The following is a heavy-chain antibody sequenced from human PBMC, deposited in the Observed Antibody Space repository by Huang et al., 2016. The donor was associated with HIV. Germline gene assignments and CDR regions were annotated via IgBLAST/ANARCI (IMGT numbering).Heavy chain of an antibody. CDR3: AKGGSAAAVLDF. J-gene: IGHJ4*02. CDR1: GLTFSSYG. V-gene: IGHV3-30*18. CDR2: ISYDGKTK. D-gene: IGHD6-13*01. Sequence: QVQLVESGGGVVQPGRSLRISCAASGLTFSSYGVQWVRQAPGRGWEGVAVISYDGKTKYYADSVKGRFSISRDNSKTTVYLQLNSLRVEDTAVYYCAKGGSAAAVLDFWGQGTLVTVSS.